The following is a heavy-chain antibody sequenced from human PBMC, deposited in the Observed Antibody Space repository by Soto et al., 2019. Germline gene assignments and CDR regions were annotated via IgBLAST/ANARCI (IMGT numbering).Heavy chain of an antibody. J-gene: IGHJ5*02. CDR3: SKYNCISTSCYRLYNWFDP. CDR2: ISYGGSNK. D-gene: IGHD2-2*01. CDR1: GFTFSSYG. Sequence: GGSLRLSCAASGFTFSSYGMHWVRQAPGKGLEWVAVISYGGSNKYYADSVKGRFTISRDNSKNTLNLQIKNLRAEDTAVYYCSKYNCISTSCYRLYNWFDPWGQGTLVTVSS. V-gene: IGHV3-30*18.